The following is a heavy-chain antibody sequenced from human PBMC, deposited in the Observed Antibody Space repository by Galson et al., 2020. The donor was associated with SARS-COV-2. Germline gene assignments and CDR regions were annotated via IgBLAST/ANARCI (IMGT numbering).Heavy chain of an antibody. J-gene: IGHJ6*02. Sequence: SETLSLTCTVSGGSISSYYWSWIRQPPGKGLEWIGYIYYSGSTNYNPPLKSRVTISVDTSKNQFSLKLSSVTAADTAVYYCASHSSSWYGYYYYGMDVWGQGTTVTVSS. CDR3: ASHSSSWYGYYYYGMDV. CDR2: IYYSGST. CDR1: GGSISSYY. V-gene: IGHV4-59*01. D-gene: IGHD6-13*01.